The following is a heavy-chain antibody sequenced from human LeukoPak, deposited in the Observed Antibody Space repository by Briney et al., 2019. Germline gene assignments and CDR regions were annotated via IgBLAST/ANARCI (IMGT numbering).Heavy chain of an antibody. CDR1: GYTFTSYA. CDR3: ARDVPPRQRDGYNYEYFQH. Sequence: GASVKVSCKASGYTFTSYAISWVRQAPGHGLEWMGRIIPILGIANYAQKFQGRVTITADKSTSTAYMELSSLRSEDTAVYYCARDVPPRQRDGYNYEYFQHWGQGTLVTVSS. CDR2: IIPILGIA. J-gene: IGHJ1*01. D-gene: IGHD5-24*01. V-gene: IGHV1-69*04.